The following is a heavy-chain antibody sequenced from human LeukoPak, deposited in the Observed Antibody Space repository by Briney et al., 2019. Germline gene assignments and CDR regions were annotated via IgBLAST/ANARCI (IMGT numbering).Heavy chain of an antibody. CDR3: ARDFVWFGEFQYFDY. Sequence: ASVKVSCKASGYTFTGYGISWVRQAPGQGLEWMGWISAYNGNTNYAQKLQGRVTMTTDTSTNTAYMELRSLRSDDTAVYYCARDFVWFGEFQYFDYWGQGTLVTVSS. CDR2: ISAYNGNT. D-gene: IGHD3-10*01. J-gene: IGHJ4*02. V-gene: IGHV1-18*01. CDR1: GYTFTGYG.